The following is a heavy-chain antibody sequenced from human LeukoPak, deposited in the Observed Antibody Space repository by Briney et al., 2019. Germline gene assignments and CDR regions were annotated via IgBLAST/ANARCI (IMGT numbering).Heavy chain of an antibody. CDR1: GFTFSSYG. CDR3: AREIVSAVAGNFDY. D-gene: IGHD6-19*01. V-gene: IGHV3-33*01. J-gene: IGHJ4*02. CDR2: IWYDGSNK. Sequence: GRSLRLSCAASGFTFSSYGMHWVRQAPGKGLEWVAVIWYDGSNKYYADSVKGRFTISRDNSKNTLYLQMNSLRAEDTAVYYCAREIVSAVAGNFDYWGQGTLVTVSS.